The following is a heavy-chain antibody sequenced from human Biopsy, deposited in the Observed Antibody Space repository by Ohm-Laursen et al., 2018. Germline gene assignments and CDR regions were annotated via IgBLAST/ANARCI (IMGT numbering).Heavy chain of an antibody. J-gene: IGHJ4*02. CDR1: TGTFNSYG. CDR3: AREAIGYQLPCDD. CDR2: IIPILRTT. V-gene: IGHV1-69*11. Sequence: SVKVSCKAPTGTFNSYGIIWVRQAPGQGLEWMGRIIPILRTTAYAQTFLDRVTITADSPTSTVDMELTSLTSDDAAVYFCAREAIGYQLPCDDWGQGTLVTVSS. D-gene: IGHD2-2*01.